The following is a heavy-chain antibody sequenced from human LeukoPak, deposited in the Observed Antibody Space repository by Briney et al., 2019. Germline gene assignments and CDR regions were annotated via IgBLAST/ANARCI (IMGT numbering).Heavy chain of an antibody. J-gene: IGHJ4*02. V-gene: IGHV3-30*18. D-gene: IGHD6-13*01. Sequence: PGGSLRLSCAASGFTFSSYGMHWVCQAPGKGLEWVAVISYDGSNKYYADSVKGRFTISRDNSKNTLYLQMNSLRAEDTAVYYCAKERYSSSWLGDYWGQGTLVTVSS. CDR2: ISYDGSNK. CDR1: GFTFSSYG. CDR3: AKERYSSSWLGDY.